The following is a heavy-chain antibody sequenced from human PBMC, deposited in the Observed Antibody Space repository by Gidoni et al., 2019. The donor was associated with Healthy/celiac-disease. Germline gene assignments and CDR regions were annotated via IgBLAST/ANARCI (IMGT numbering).Heavy chain of an antibody. CDR2: IIPILGIA. CDR3: ARGGMTTVLLGDV. J-gene: IGHJ6*02. Sequence: AEVKKPGSSVKVSCTASGGTFSSYAIRWFRHAPGQGLEWMGRIIPILGIATYAKKFQCRVTITADKSTSTAYMELSSLRSEDTAVYYCARGGMTTVLLGDVWGQGTTVTVSS. V-gene: IGHV1-69*04. CDR1: GGTFSSYA. D-gene: IGHD4-17*01.